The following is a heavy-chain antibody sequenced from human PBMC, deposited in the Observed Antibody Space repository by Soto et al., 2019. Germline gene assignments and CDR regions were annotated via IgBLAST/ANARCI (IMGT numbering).Heavy chain of an antibody. CDR1: GYTFTSYG. V-gene: IGHV1-18*01. Sequence: GASVKVSCKASGYTFTSYGISWVRQAPGQGLEWMGWISAYNGNTNYAQKLQGRVTMTTDTSTSTAYMELRSLRSDDTAVYYCARLPVDYYDSVQYDAFDIWGQGTMVTVSS. J-gene: IGHJ3*02. D-gene: IGHD3-22*01. CDR2: ISAYNGNT. CDR3: ARLPVDYYDSVQYDAFDI.